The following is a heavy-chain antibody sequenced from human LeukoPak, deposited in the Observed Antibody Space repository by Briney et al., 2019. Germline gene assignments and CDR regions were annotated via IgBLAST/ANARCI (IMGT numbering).Heavy chain of an antibody. D-gene: IGHD3-3*01. CDR3: ARLCSFLEWLCPPFDY. V-gene: IGHV4-38-2*01. CDR2: IYHSGST. CDR1: GYSISSGYY. J-gene: IGHJ4*02. Sequence: SETLSLTCAVSGYSISSGYYCGWIRQPPGKGLEWIGSIYHSGSTYYNPSLKSRVTISVDTSKNQFSLKLSSVTAADTAVYYCARLCSFLEWLCPPFDYWGQGTLVTVSS.